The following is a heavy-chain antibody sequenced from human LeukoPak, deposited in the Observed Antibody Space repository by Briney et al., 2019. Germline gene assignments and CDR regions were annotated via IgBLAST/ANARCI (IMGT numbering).Heavy chain of an antibody. CDR1: GGSISSYY. V-gene: IGHV4-59*12. D-gene: IGHD3-22*01. CDR2: IYYSGST. Sequence: SETLSLTCTVSGGSISSYYWSWIRQPPGKGLEWIGYIYYSGSTNYNPSLKSRVTMSVDTSKNQFSLKLSSVTAADTAVYYCARDRYYYDSSGYTQLDYWGQGTLVTVSS. CDR3: ARDRYYYDSSGYTQLDY. J-gene: IGHJ4*02.